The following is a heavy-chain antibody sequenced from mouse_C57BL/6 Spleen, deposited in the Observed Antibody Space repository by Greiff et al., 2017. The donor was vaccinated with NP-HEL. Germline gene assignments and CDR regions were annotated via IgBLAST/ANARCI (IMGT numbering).Heavy chain of an antibody. CDR2: IYPRSGNT. CDR3: ARYYDYPYAMDY. Sequence: VQLQQSGAELARPGASVKLSCKASGYTFTSYGISWVKQRTGQGLEWIGEIYPRSGNTYYNEKFKGKATLTADKSSSTAYMELRSLTSEDSAVYFCARYYDYPYAMDYWGQGTSVTVSS. V-gene: IGHV1-81*01. D-gene: IGHD2-4*01. CDR1: GYTFTSYG. J-gene: IGHJ4*01.